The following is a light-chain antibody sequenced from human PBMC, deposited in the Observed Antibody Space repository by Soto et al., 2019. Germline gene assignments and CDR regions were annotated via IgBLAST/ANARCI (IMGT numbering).Light chain of an antibody. Sequence: DIQMTQSPSSVSASVGDRVTITCRASQNIRTWLAWYQQEPGKAPKALIYGASTLQSGVPSRFSGSGSGTEFTLTIKNMQAEDFPNYFCQQAESFPRTFGQGTKVDI. J-gene: IGKJ1*01. CDR2: GAS. CDR3: QQAESFPRT. CDR1: QNIRTW. V-gene: IGKV1-12*01.